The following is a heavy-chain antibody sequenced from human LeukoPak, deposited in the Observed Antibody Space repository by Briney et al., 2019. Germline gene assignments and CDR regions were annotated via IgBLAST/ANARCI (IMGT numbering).Heavy chain of an antibody. CDR3: ASFPRGYYYYGMDV. J-gene: IGHJ6*02. V-gene: IGHV4-59*01. CDR1: GGSISSYY. CDR2: IYYSGST. Sequence: SETLSLTCTVSGGSISSYYWSWIRQPPGKGLEWIGYIYYSGSTNYNPSLKSRVTISVDTSKNQFSLKLSSVTAADTAVYYCASFPRGYYYYGMDVWGQGTTVTVSS.